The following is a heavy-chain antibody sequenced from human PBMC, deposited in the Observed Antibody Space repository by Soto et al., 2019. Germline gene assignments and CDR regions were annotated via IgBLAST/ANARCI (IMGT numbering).Heavy chain of an antibody. D-gene: IGHD5-12*01. V-gene: IGHV3-23*01. Sequence: EVQLLESGGGLVQPGGSLRLSCAASGFTFSSYAMSWVRQAPGKGLEWVSSISGTGGSTYYADSVKGRYSISRDNSKTPLYLQMNSLGAEDTAVDYCAKGGRWLQLIWDSVDIWGQGTMVTVSS. CDR3: AKGGRWLQLIWDSVDI. J-gene: IGHJ3*02. CDR2: ISGTGGST. CDR1: GFTFSSYA.